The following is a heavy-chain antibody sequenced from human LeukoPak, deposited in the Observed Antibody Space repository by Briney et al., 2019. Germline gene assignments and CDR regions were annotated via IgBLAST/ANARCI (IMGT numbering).Heavy chain of an antibody. V-gene: IGHV4-34*01. CDR3: ARGRRSSTGTLNWFDP. CDR2: INHSGST. CDR1: GGSFSGYY. D-gene: IGHD1-1*01. J-gene: IGHJ5*02. Sequence: SETLSPTCAVYGGSFSGYYWSWIRQPPGKGLEWIGEINHSGSTNYNPSLKSRVTISVDTSKNQFSLKLSSVTAADTAVYYCARGRRSSTGTLNWFDPWGQGTLVTVSS.